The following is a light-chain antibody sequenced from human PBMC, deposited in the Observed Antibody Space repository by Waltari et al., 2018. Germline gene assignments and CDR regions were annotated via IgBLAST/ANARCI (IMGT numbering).Light chain of an antibody. V-gene: IGLV2-23*02. Sequence: QSALTQPASVSGSPGQSITISSTGDSSDVDTYNLVSWYQQHPGKAPKLIIYEVSKRPSGVSDRFSATKSGNTASLTISGLQVEDEANYYCCSYAGSSTPGVFGTGTKVTVL. CDR2: EVS. CDR3: CSYAGSSTPGV. CDR1: SSDVDTYNL. J-gene: IGLJ1*01.